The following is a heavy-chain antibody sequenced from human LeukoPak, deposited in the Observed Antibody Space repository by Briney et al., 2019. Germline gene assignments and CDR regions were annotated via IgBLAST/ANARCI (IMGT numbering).Heavy chain of an antibody. CDR3: AKDAPLDGYNSYFDY. CDR2: ISGSGGST. V-gene: IGHV3-23*01. Sequence: GGSLRLSCAASGFTFSSYAMSWVRQAPGKGLEWVSGISGSGGSTYYADSVKGRFTISRDNSKNTLYLQMNSLRAEDTAVCYCAKDAPLDGYNSYFDYWGQGTLVTVSS. J-gene: IGHJ4*02. CDR1: GFTFSSYA. D-gene: IGHD5-24*01.